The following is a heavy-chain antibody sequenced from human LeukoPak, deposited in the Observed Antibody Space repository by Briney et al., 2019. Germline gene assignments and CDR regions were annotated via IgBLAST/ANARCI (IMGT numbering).Heavy chain of an antibody. Sequence: PSQTLSLTCTVSGGSISSGGYYWRWIRQPPGKGLEWIGYIYYSGSTYYNPSLKSRVTISVYTSKNQFSLKLSSVTAADTAVYYCARGRVGKVAAAGGSNYWYFDLWGRGTLVTVSS. CDR3: ARGRVGKVAAAGGSNYWYFDL. J-gene: IGHJ2*01. D-gene: IGHD6-13*01. CDR1: GGSISSGGYY. CDR2: IYYSGST. V-gene: IGHV4-30-4*01.